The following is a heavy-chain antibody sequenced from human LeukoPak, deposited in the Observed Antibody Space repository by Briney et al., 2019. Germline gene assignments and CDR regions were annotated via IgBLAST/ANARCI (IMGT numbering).Heavy chain of an antibody. CDR2: TGSTGVST. V-gene: IGHV3-23*01. CDR1: GFTFSSYG. J-gene: IGHJ4*02. D-gene: IGHD2-2*01. CDR3: AKDPGVVPAHYFDY. Sequence: GGSLRLSCAASGFTFSSYGMNWVRQAPGKGLEWVSGTGSTGVSTFYADSVKGRFTVSRDNSKNTLSLQMNSLRAEDTAVYYCAKDPGVVPAHYFDYWGQGTLVTVSP.